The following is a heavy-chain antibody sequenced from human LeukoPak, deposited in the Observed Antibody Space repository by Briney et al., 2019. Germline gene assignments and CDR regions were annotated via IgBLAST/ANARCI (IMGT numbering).Heavy chain of an antibody. CDR3: ARRGYSGYSPLDS. D-gene: IGHD5-12*01. Sequence: GESLKISCRSSGHDFTTYWIAWVRQLPVKGLEWMGIIHPSDSETQYSPSFQGQVTISADNSISTAYLQWSSLKASDTAMYYCARRGYSGYSPLDSWGQGTLVTVSS. CDR2: IHPSDSET. J-gene: IGHJ4*02. CDR1: GHDFTTYW. V-gene: IGHV5-51*01.